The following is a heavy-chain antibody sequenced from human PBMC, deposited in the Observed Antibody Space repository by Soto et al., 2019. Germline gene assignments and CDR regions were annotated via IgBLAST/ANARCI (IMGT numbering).Heavy chain of an antibody. CDR2: IYYSGST. Sequence: SETLYLTCTDSGGYSSSSIYYWGWIRHPPGKGLEWIGSIYYSGSTYYNPSLKSRVTISVDTSKNQFSLKLSSVTAADTAVYYCARHGPYSSSSGRAFDPWGQGTLVTVSS. V-gene: IGHV4-39*01. J-gene: IGHJ5*02. CDR1: GGYSSSSIYY. D-gene: IGHD6-6*01. CDR3: ARHGPYSSSSGRAFDP.